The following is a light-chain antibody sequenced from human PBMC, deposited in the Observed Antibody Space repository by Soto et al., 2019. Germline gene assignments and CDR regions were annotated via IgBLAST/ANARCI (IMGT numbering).Light chain of an antibody. J-gene: IGKJ1*01. V-gene: IGKV3-20*01. Sequence: EIVLTQSPGTLSLSPGERATLSCRASQSVSSFYLAWYQQRAGQAPRLLIYGASTRATGIPDRFSGSGSGTDFIFTISRLEPEDFAVYYCQQYGDWPRTFGQGTKVEIK. CDR3: QQYGDWPRT. CDR2: GAS. CDR1: QSVSSFY.